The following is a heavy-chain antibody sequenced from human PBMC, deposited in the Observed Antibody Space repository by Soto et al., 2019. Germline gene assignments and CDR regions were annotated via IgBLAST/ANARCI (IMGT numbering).Heavy chain of an antibody. CDR1: GFTFSTYT. Sequence: GGSLRLSCAASGFTFSTYTMNWVRQAPGKGLEWVSYISSSSSTIYYADSVKGRFTISRDNAKNSLYLQMNSLRAEDTAVYYCANTEPQISGGSCPHYYWGQGTLVTVSS. V-gene: IGHV3-48*01. J-gene: IGHJ4*02. CDR3: ANTEPQISGGSCPHYY. D-gene: IGHD2-15*01. CDR2: ISSSSSTI.